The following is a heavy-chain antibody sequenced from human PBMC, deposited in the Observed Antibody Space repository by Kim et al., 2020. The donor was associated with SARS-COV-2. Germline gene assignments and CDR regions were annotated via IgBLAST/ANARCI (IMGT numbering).Heavy chain of an antibody. D-gene: IGHD2-2*01. J-gene: IGHJ4*02. V-gene: IGHV3-30*18. CDR3: AKDMGDIVVVPAALGTFDY. Sequence: GGSLRLSCAASGFTFSSYGMHWVRQAPGKGLEWVAVISYDGSNKYYADSVKGRFTISRDNSKNTLYLQMNSLRAEDTAVYYCAKDMGDIVVVPAALGTFDYWGQGTLVTVSS. CDR2: ISYDGSNK. CDR1: GFTFSSYG.